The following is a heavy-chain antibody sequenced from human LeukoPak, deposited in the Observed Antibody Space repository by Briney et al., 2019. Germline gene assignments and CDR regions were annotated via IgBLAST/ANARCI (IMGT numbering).Heavy chain of an antibody. CDR3: ARAGSHWHYVY. CDR1: GFTFSSYA. CDR2: IKQDGSER. Sequence: GGSLRLSCAASGFTFSSYAMSWVRQSPTKGLEWVANIKQDGSERYYVDSVKGRFTISRDNAKNSLSLQMNNLRVEDTAVYYCARAGSHWHYVYWGQGTVVTVSS. J-gene: IGHJ4*02. D-gene: IGHD3-10*01. V-gene: IGHV3-7*01.